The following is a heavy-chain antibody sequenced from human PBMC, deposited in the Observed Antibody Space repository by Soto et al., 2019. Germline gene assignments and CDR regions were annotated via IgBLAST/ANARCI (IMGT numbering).Heavy chain of an antibody. CDR1: GYTFTGYY. CDR2: INPNSGGT. V-gene: IGHV1-2*02. Sequence: QVQLVQSGAEVKKPGASVKVSCKASGYTFTGYYMHWVRQAPGQGLEWMGWINPNSGGTNYAQKFQGRVTTTTDTSISTAYMELSRLRSDDTAVYYCARDGTRLGYCSGGSCFNWFDPWGQGTLVTVSS. D-gene: IGHD2-15*01. CDR3: ARDGTRLGYCSGGSCFNWFDP. J-gene: IGHJ5*02.